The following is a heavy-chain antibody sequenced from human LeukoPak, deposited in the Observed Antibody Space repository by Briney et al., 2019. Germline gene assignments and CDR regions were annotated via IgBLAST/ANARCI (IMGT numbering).Heavy chain of an antibody. Sequence: ASVKVSCKASGYTFTGYYMHWVRQAPGQGLEWMGWINPNSGGTNYAQKFQGRVTMTRDTSTSTAYMELSSLRSDDTTVYYCAGRRVYDILTSYAFDIWGQGTMVTVSS. CDR3: AGRRVYDILTSYAFDI. V-gene: IGHV1-2*02. CDR2: INPNSGGT. J-gene: IGHJ3*02. CDR1: GYTFTGYY. D-gene: IGHD3-9*01.